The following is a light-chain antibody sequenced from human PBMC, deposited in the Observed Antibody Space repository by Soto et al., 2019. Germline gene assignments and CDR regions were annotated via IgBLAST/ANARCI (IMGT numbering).Light chain of an antibody. CDR1: QSINTW. Sequence: DIQMTQSPSTVSASVGDRITITCRASQSINTWLAWYRQRPGEAPQLLIYDVSTLAMGGPERFSGSGSGTDFTLSISRLQADDFATFYCQQYQTYSRTFGQGTKVEVK. J-gene: IGKJ1*01. V-gene: IGKV1-5*01. CDR3: QQYQTYSRT. CDR2: DVS.